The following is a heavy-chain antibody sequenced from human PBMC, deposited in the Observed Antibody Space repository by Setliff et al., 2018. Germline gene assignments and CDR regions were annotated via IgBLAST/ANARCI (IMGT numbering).Heavy chain of an antibody. CDR2: VYNTGSA. D-gene: IGHD3-16*02. J-gene: IGHJ4*02. V-gene: IGHV4-4*08. CDR1: GDSISLYY. CDR3: ARTFGGVIVPLYYFDY. Sequence: SETLSLTCSVSGDSISLYYWSWIRQPPGKGLEWTGYVYNTGSANYNPSLKSRVTIPVDTSKNQFSLNLNSVTAADTAVYYCARTFGGVIVPLYYFDYWGQGTLVTVSS.